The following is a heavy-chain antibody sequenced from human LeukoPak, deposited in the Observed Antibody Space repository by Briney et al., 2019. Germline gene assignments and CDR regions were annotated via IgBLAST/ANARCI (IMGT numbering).Heavy chain of an antibody. CDR1: GYTFTVYY. D-gene: IGHD2-2*01. V-gene: IGHV1-2*02. CDR2: INPNSGGT. Sequence: ASVTVSFKASGYTFTVYYMHWVRQAPGQGVEWMGWINPNSGGTNYAQKFQGRVAMTRDTSISTAYMELSRLRSDDTAVYYCARGGHQLPFDYWGQGTLVTVSS. CDR3: ARGGHQLPFDY. J-gene: IGHJ4*02.